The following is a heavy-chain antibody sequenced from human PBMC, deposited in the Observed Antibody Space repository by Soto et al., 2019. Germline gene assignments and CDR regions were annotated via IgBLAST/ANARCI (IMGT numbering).Heavy chain of an antibody. CDR2: VYYSGST. CDR1: GGSVSSGSFY. J-gene: IGHJ4*02. V-gene: IGHV4-61*01. Sequence: SETLSLTCSVSGGSVSSGSFYWGWIRQPPGKGLEWIGYVYYSGSTYYNASLKSRVTISVDTSKKQFSLKLSSVTAADTAVYYCARARYDYGRYFDYWGQGTLVTVSS. D-gene: IGHD5-18*01. CDR3: ARARYDYGRYFDY.